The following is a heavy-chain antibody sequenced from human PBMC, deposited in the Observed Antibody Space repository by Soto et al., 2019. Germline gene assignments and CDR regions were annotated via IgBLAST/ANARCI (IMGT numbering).Heavy chain of an antibody. Sequence: QVQLVQSGAEVKKPGASVKVSCKASGYTFTGYYMHWVRQAPGQGLEWMGWINPNSGGTNYAQKFQGWVTMTRDTSISTDYMELSRLRSDDTAVYYCARDQRSNYDFWSGYVPYYYYYGMDVWGQGTTVTVSS. CDR3: ARDQRSNYDFWSGYVPYYYYYGMDV. J-gene: IGHJ6*02. D-gene: IGHD3-3*01. V-gene: IGHV1-2*04. CDR2: INPNSGGT. CDR1: GYTFTGYY.